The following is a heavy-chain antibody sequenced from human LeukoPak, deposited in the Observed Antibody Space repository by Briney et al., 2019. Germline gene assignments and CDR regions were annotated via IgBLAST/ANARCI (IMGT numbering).Heavy chain of an antibody. CDR1: GGSINSYY. D-gene: IGHD3-10*01. CDR2: IYTSGST. Sequence: SETLSLTCTVSGGSINSYYWSWIRQPPGKGLEWIGRIYTSGSTNYNPSLKSRVTMSVDTSKNQFSLKLSSVTAADTAVYSCARGSVRGEFDPWGQGTLVTVSS. V-gene: IGHV4-4*07. J-gene: IGHJ5*02. CDR3: ARGSVRGEFDP.